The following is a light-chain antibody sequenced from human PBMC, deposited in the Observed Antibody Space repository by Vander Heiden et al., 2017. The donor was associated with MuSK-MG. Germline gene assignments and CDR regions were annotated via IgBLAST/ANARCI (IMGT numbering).Light chain of an antibody. Sequence: IQMTQSHSTLSAYVVDSGTIPCQAIERLRGRLAWYQQKPRQTPKLLIYDDSSLERGVPARFSGSGSGTEFTLTMSSLQPEDFATDYCQQFNSHSPTWTFGRGTKVEFK. CDR2: DDS. CDR3: QQFNSHSPTWT. V-gene: IGKV1-5*01. CDR1: ERLRGR. J-gene: IGKJ1*01.